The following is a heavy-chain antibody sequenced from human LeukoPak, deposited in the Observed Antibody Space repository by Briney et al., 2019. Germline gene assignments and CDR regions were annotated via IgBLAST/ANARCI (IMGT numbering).Heavy chain of an antibody. Sequence: ASVKVSCKASGYTFTGYYMHWVRQAPGQGLEWMGWISTYNGNTDYAQKLQGRVTMTTDTSTSTAYMELRNLRSDDTAVYYCAREISKFTVLHHPDYWGQGTLVTVSS. CDR3: AREISKFTVLHHPDY. CDR1: GYTFTGYY. J-gene: IGHJ4*02. D-gene: IGHD1-14*01. CDR2: ISTYNGNT. V-gene: IGHV1-18*04.